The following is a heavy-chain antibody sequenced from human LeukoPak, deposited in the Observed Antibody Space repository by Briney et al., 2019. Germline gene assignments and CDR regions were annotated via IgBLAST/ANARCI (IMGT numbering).Heavy chain of an antibody. J-gene: IGHJ6*03. D-gene: IGHD3-16*01. Sequence: SQTLSLTCTVSGGSISSGDYYWSWVRQPPGKGLEWIGYIYYSGSTYYNPSLKSRVTISVDTSKNQFSLKLSSVTAADTAVYYCARTQGGDPYYYMDVWGKGTTVTVSS. CDR2: IYYSGST. CDR1: GGSISSGDYY. V-gene: IGHV4-30-4*08. CDR3: ARTQGGDPYYYMDV.